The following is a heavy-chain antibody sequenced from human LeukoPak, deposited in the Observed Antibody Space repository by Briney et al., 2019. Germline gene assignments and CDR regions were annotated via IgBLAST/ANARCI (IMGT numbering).Heavy chain of an antibody. V-gene: IGHV3-23*01. CDR2: ISGGGGT. J-gene: IGHJ3*02. CDR3: ARYSGNYRAFDI. CDR1: GFTFSSYS. Sequence: GGSLRLSCAASGFTFSSYSMSWVRQAPGKGLEWVSGISGGGGTYYADSVKGRFTISRDNPKNSLYLQMNSLRAEDTAVYYCARYSGNYRAFDIWGQGTMVTVSS. D-gene: IGHD1-26*01.